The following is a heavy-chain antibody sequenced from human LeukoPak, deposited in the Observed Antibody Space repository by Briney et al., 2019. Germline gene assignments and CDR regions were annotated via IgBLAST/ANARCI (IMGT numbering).Heavy chain of an antibody. CDR2: FSGRGQST. D-gene: IGHD4-17*01. V-gene: IGHV3-23*01. CDR1: GFTFDNYA. CDR3: AREGEAHHGDYIEY. J-gene: IGHJ4*02. Sequence: GGSLRLSCAASGFTFDNYAMTWVRQAPGKGLEWVSGFSGRGQSTYYADSVKGRFTISRDNSKNTLHLQMNSLRAEDTAVYYCAREGEAHHGDYIEYWGQGTLVTVSS.